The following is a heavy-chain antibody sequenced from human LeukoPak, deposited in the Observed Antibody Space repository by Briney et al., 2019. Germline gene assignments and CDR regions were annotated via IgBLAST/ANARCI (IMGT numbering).Heavy chain of an antibody. CDR2: INAGNGNT. D-gene: IGHD3-22*01. V-gene: IGHV1-3*01. CDR3: ARGPNPPYYYDSSGYHSHYFDY. Sequence: GASVKVSCKASGYIFTSYAMHWVRQAPGQRLEWMGWINAGNGNTKYSQKFQGRVTITRDTSASTAYMELSSLRSEDTAVYYCARGPNPPYYYDSSGYHSHYFDYWGQGTLVTVSS. CDR1: GYIFTSYA. J-gene: IGHJ4*02.